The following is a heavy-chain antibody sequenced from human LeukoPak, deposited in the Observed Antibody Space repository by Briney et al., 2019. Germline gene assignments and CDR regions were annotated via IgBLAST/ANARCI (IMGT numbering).Heavy chain of an antibody. CDR2: IWYDGSDK. J-gene: IGHJ4*02. Sequence: GGSLRLSCEASGFTFSRYGMHWVRQAPGKGLEWLAVIWYDGSDKYYADSVKGRFTISRDNSKDTLFLQMNSLRAEDTAVYYCVREWFGELIWGQGTLVTVTS. CDR3: VREWFGELI. V-gene: IGHV3-33*01. D-gene: IGHD3-10*01. CDR1: GFTFSRYG.